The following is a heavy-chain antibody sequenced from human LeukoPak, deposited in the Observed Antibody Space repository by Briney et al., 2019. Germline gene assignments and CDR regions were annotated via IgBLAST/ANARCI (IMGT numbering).Heavy chain of an antibody. V-gene: IGHV3-21*01. Sequence: GRSLRLSCAASGFTFSSYGMHWVRQAPGKGLEWVSSISSSSSYIYYADSVKGRFTISRDNAKNSLYLQMNSLRAEDTAVYYCARDRPGGYFDLWGRGTLVTVSS. CDR2: ISSSSSYI. J-gene: IGHJ2*01. D-gene: IGHD3-10*01. CDR3: ARDRPGGYFDL. CDR1: GFTFSSYG.